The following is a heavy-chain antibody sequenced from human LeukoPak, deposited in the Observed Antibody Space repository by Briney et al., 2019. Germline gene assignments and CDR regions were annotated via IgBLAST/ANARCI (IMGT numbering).Heavy chain of an antibody. J-gene: IGHJ4*02. Sequence: PGGSLRLSCAASGFTFSNAWMSWVRQAPGKGLEWVGRIKSKTDGGTTDYAAPVKGRFTISRDDSKNTLYLQMNSLKAEDTAVYYCTTEVSGIAAAGCFDYWGQGTLVTVSS. CDR1: GFTFSNAW. CDR2: IKSKTDGGTT. CDR3: TTEVSGIAAAGCFDY. D-gene: IGHD6-13*01. V-gene: IGHV3-15*01.